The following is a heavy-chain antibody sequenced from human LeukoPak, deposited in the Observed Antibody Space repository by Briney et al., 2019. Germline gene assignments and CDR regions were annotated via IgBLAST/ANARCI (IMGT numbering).Heavy chain of an antibody. D-gene: IGHD6-13*01. CDR1: GGSISSYY. J-gene: IGHJ4*02. Sequence: SETLSLTCTVSGGSISSYYWSWIRQPPGKGLEWIGEIYHSGSTNYNPSLKSRVTISVDKSKNQFSLKLSSVTAADTAVYYCARVGAAAGRYKLFDYWGQGTLVTVSS. V-gene: IGHV4-59*12. CDR2: IYHSGST. CDR3: ARVGAAAGRYKLFDY.